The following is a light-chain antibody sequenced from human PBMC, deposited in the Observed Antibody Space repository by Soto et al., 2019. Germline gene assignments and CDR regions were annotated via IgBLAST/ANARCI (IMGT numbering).Light chain of an antibody. Sequence: IALTQSPGTLSLSPGERATLSCRAGQSVTSSYLAWYQQKPGQAPRLLIYGASSRATGIPDRFSGSGSGTEFTLTISRLEPEDFAVYYCQQYGSSPASFTFGPGTKVDIK. CDR3: QQYGSSPASFT. V-gene: IGKV3-20*01. CDR2: GAS. J-gene: IGKJ3*01. CDR1: QSVTSSY.